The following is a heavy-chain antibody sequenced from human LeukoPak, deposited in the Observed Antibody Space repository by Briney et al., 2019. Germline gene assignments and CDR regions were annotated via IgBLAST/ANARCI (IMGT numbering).Heavy chain of an antibody. Sequence: SETLSLTCTVSGGSISSGGYYWSWIRQHPGKGLEWIGYIYYSGSTNYNPSLKSRVTISVDTSKNQFSLKLSSVTAADTAVYYCARGPRYYDYVWGSYRSYYFDYWGQGTLVTVSS. J-gene: IGHJ4*02. CDR1: GGSISSGGYY. CDR2: IYYSGST. V-gene: IGHV4-61*08. CDR3: ARGPRYYDYVWGSYRSYYFDY. D-gene: IGHD3-16*02.